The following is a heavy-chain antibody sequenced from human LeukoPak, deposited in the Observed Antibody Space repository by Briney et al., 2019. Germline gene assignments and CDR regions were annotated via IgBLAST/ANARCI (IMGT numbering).Heavy chain of an antibody. CDR3: ARDPYYYDSSGYYR. V-gene: IGHV3-48*03. J-gene: IGHJ5*02. CDR2: ISSSGSTI. CDR1: GFTFSSYE. Sequence: GGSLRLSCAASGFTFSSYEMNWVRQAPGKGLEWVSYISSSGSTIYYADSVKGRFTISRDNSKNTLYLQMNSLRAEDTAVYYCARDPYYYDSSGYYRWGQGTLVTVSS. D-gene: IGHD3-22*01.